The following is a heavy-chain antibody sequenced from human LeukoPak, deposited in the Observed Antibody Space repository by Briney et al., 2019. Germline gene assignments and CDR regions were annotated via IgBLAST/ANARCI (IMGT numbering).Heavy chain of an antibody. V-gene: IGHV3-23*01. Sequence: PGGSLRLSRAASGFTFSNYAMSWVRQAPGKGLDWVSVISGSAGKIRYAGSVKGRFTISRDNSENTVYLQMNNLRAEDTAVYYCAGRVTGYSSGYVYRGQGTLVTVSS. J-gene: IGHJ4*02. CDR3: AGRVTGYSSGYVY. CDR2: ISGSAGKI. CDR1: GFTFSNYA. D-gene: IGHD5-18*01.